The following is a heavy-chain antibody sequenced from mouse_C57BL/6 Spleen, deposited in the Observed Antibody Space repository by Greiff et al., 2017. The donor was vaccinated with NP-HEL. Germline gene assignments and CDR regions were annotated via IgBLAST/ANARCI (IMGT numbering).Heavy chain of an antibody. D-gene: IGHD1-1*01. CDR2: ISSGGDYI. CDR3: TRYGSSYPPFAY. V-gene: IGHV5-9-1*02. J-gene: IGHJ3*01. CDR1: GFTFSSYA. Sequence: EVQRVESGEGLVKPGGSLKLSCAASGFTFSSYAMSWVRQTPEKRLEWVAYISSGGDYIYYADTVKGRFTISRDNARNTLYLQMSSLKSEDTAMYYCTRYGSSYPPFAYWGQGTLVTVSA.